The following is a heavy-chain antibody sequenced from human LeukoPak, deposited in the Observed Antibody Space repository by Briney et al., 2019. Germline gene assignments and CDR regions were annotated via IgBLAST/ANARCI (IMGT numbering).Heavy chain of an antibody. CDR2: IRSSSSTV. CDR3: ARDRAYYYDSSGYYYFDH. J-gene: IGHJ4*02. CDR1: GFTFSSYS. V-gene: IGHV3-48*01. D-gene: IGHD3-22*01. Sequence: GGSLRLSCAASGFTFSSYSMNWVRQAPGKGLEWVSYIRSSSSTVYYADPVKGRFTISSDNAKNSLYLQMNSLRAEDTAMYYCARDRAYYYDSSGYYYFDHWGQGTLVTVSS.